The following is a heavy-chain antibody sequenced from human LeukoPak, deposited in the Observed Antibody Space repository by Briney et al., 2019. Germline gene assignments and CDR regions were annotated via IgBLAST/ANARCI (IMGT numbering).Heavy chain of an antibody. D-gene: IGHD4-17*01. CDR1: GYTFTEYY. Sequence: ASVKVSCKASGYTFTEYYLNWMRQAPGQGLEWMGWISPSSGATHYAQIFQGRVTMTRDTSISTAYMEVSSLRSDDSAVYFCARTLTTATWDYWGQGTLVTVSS. CDR3: ARTLTTATWDY. J-gene: IGHJ4*02. V-gene: IGHV1-2*02. CDR2: ISPSSGAT.